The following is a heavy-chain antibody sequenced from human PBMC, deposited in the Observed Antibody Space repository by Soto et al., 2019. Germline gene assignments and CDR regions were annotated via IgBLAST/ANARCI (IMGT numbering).Heavy chain of an antibody. J-gene: IGHJ4*02. CDR3: AKGKFGPTTVTTRSPFDY. Sequence: GGSLRLSCAASGFTFSSYAMSWVRQAPGKGLEWVSAISGSGGSTYYADSVKGRFTISRDNSKNTLYLQMNSLRAEDTAVYYCAKGKFGPTTVTTRSPFDYWGQGTLVTVSS. CDR2: ISGSGGST. CDR1: GFTFSSYA. V-gene: IGHV3-23*01. D-gene: IGHD4-17*01.